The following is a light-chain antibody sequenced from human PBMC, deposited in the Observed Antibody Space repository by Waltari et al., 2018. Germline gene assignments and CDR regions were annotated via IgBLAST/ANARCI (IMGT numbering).Light chain of an antibody. V-gene: IGKV6-21*01. J-gene: IGKJ4*02. Sequence: DIVLTQSTDLQSVTPTDKVSLTCRASPSIEPTIHWDQQKPDHSPNLLIKSASQSLARAPTMFSGSGSGADFTLTSSRLEPEDAATYYCQQSSSFPRTFGGGTKVEIK. CDR3: QQSSSFPRT. CDR1: PSIEPT. CDR2: SAS.